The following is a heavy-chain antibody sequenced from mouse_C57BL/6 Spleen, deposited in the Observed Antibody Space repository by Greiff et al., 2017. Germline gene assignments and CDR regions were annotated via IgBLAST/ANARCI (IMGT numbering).Heavy chain of an antibody. CDR2: ISSGSSTI. J-gene: IGHJ2*01. Sequence: EVKVVESGGGLVKPGGSLKLSCAASGFTFSDYGMHWVRQAPEKGLEWVAYISSGSSTIYYADTVKGRFTISRDNAKNTLFLQMTSLRSEDTAMYYCARYASYYFDDWGQGTTLTGSS. CDR3: ARYASYYFDD. D-gene: IGHD6-5*01. V-gene: IGHV5-17*01. CDR1: GFTFSDYG.